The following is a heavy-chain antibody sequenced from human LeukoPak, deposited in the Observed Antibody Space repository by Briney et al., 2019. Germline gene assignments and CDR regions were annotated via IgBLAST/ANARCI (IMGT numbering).Heavy chain of an antibody. CDR1: GFTFSNYW. CDR3: ARSAGLYYGSGSYYYYYYYGMDV. J-gene: IGHJ6*04. D-gene: IGHD3-10*01. V-gene: IGHV3-48*03. Sequence: GGSLRLSCAASGFTFSNYWMSWVRQAPGKGLEWVSYISSSGSTIYYADSVKGRFTISRDNAKNSLYLQMNSLRAEDTAVYYCARSAGLYYGSGSYYYYYYYGMDVWGKGTTVTVSS. CDR2: ISSSGSTI.